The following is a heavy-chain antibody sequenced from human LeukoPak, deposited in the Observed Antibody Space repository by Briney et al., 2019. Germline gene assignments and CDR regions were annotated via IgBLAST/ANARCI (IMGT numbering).Heavy chain of an antibody. CDR3: AREGRVVPAARL. D-gene: IGHD2-2*01. CDR1: GGSISSGDYY. Sequence: SETLCLTCTVSGGSISSGDYYWSWIRQPPGKGLEWIGYIYYSGSTYYNPSLKSRVTISVDTSKNQFSLKLSSVTAADTAVYYCAREGRVVPAARLWGQGTMVTVPS. J-gene: IGHJ3*01. CDR2: IYYSGST. V-gene: IGHV4-30-4*01.